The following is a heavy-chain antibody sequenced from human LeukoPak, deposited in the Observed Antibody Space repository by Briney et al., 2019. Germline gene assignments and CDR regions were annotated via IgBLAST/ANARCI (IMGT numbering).Heavy chain of an antibody. CDR3: ARANRYCSSTSCYSSVPYYFDY. V-gene: IGHV1-69*13. CDR2: IIPIFGTA. Sequence: SVKVSCKASGGTFSSYAISWVRQAPGQGLEWMGGIIPIFGTANYAQKFQGGVTITADESTSTAYMELSSLRSEDTAVYYCARANRYCSSTSCYSSVPYYFDYWGQGTLVTVSS. D-gene: IGHD2-2*02. J-gene: IGHJ4*02. CDR1: GGTFSSYA.